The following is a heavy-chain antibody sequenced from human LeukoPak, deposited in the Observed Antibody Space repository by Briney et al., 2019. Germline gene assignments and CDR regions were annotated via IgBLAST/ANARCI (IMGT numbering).Heavy chain of an antibody. J-gene: IGHJ4*02. V-gene: IGHV1-8*03. Sequence: ASVKVSCKASGYTFTSYDINWVRQATRQGLEWMGWMNPNSGNTGYAQKFQGRVTITRNTSISTAYMELSSLRSEDTAVYYCARAPNHCTNGVCYTRRVDYWGQGTLVTVSS. CDR3: ARAPNHCTNGVCYTRRVDY. D-gene: IGHD2-8*01. CDR1: GYTFTSYD. CDR2: MNPNSGNT.